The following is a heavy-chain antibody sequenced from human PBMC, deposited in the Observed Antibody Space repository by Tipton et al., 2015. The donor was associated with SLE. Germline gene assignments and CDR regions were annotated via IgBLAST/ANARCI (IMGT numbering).Heavy chain of an antibody. CDR3: AREEWERLEDYYFDY. Sequence: TLSLTCTVSGYSISSGYYWGWIRQPPGKGLEWIATIYHNENTYYNPSLKSRITISVDTSNNQIFLKLRSVTAADTAIYYCAREEWERLEDYYFDYWGQGTLVTVSS. CDR2: IYHNENT. V-gene: IGHV4-38-2*02. D-gene: IGHD1-26*01. J-gene: IGHJ4*02. CDR1: GYSISSGYY.